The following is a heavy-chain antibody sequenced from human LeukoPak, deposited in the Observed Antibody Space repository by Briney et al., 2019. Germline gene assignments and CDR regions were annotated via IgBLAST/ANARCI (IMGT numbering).Heavy chain of an antibody. Sequence: GGSLRLSCAASGFTFSSYDMNWVRQAPGKGLEWVSYISSSGSTIYYADSVRGRFTISGDNAKNSLYLQMNSLRAEDTAVYYCARDYYGSGSYLTADAFDIWGQGTMVTVSS. CDR2: ISSSGSTI. CDR1: GFTFSSYD. J-gene: IGHJ3*02. D-gene: IGHD3-10*01. CDR3: ARDYYGSGSYLTADAFDI. V-gene: IGHV3-48*03.